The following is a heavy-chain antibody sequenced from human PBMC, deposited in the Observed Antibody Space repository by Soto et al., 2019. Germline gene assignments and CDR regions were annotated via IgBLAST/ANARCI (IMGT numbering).Heavy chain of an antibody. CDR3: VRGRAVAGINDEAFDL. D-gene: IGHD6-19*01. V-gene: IGHV1-2*02. CDR1: GYIFSDHY. Sequence: SVKVSCKASGYIFSDHYMHWVRQAPVQGLECMGWINPNSGDTIYAQKFQGRVTVTGDPSISTAYMELSRLTSDDTAVYYCVRGRAVAGINDEAFDLWGQGTMVTVSS. J-gene: IGHJ3*01. CDR2: INPNSGDT.